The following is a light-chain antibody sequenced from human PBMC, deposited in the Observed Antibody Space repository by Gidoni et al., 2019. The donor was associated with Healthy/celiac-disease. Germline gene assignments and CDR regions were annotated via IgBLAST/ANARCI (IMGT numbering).Light chain of an antibody. V-gene: IGKV3-20*01. CDR3: QQYGSSPFT. J-gene: IGKJ4*01. CDR2: GAS. CDR1: PSVSSSY. Sequence: EIVLTQSPGTLSLSPGESATLSCRASPSVSSSYLAWYQQKPGQAPRLLIYGASSRATGIPDRFSGSGSGTDFTLTISRLEPEEFAVYYCQQYGSSPFTFGGGTKVEIK.